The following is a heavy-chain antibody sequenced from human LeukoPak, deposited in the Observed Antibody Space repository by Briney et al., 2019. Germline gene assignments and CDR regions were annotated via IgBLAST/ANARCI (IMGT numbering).Heavy chain of an antibody. V-gene: IGHV1-18*01. CDR1: GYTFTSYG. J-gene: IGHJ3*02. D-gene: IGHD3-22*01. Sequence: GASVKVSCKASGYTFTSYGMSWVRQAPGQGLEWMGWISAYNGNANYAQKLQGRVTMTTDTSTSTAYMELRSLRSDDTAVYYCARPSYYYDSSGIKGDAFDIWGQGTMVTVSS. CDR3: ARPSYYYDSSGIKGDAFDI. CDR2: ISAYNGNA.